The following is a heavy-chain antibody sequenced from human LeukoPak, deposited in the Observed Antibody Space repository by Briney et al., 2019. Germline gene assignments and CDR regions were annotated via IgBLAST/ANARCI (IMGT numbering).Heavy chain of an antibody. Sequence: GGSLRLSCAASGFTFNTYAMHWVRQAPGKGLEFVSSISSSGGNTYYANSVKGRFTISRDDSKNTLYLQMGSLRPEDMAVCYCARASGRGLYYFDYWGQGTLVTVSS. CDR1: GFTFNTYA. CDR2: ISSSGGNT. CDR3: ARASGRGLYYFDY. D-gene: IGHD2-15*01. J-gene: IGHJ4*02. V-gene: IGHV3-64*01.